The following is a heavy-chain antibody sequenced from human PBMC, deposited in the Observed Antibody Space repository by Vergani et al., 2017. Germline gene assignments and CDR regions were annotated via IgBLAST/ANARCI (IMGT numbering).Heavy chain of an antibody. J-gene: IGHJ3*01. D-gene: IGHD3-10*01. V-gene: IGHV5-51*01. Sequence: EKQLVQSGSETKKPGESLKISCQAFGYIFSNFWIGWVRQRPGGGLEWMGIIYPGDSEVKSNPTFQGQVIFSVDTSVNTAYLQWRSLQASDTATYFCASGGHGSENGGALQLWGQGTNITVSS. CDR3: ASGGHGSENGGALQL. CDR1: GYIFSNFW. CDR2: IYPGDSEV.